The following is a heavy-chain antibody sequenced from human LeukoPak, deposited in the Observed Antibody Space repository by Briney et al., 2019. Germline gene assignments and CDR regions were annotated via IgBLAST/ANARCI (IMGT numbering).Heavy chain of an antibody. J-gene: IGHJ4*02. CDR1: GGSFSGYY. CDR2: ISHSGST. CDR3: ARGPPLGALDY. D-gene: IGHD4-17*01. Sequence: SETLSLTCAVYGGSFSGYYWSWIRQPPGRGLEWIGEISHSGSTNYNPSLKSRVTISVDTSKNQFSLKLSSVTAADTAVYYCARGPPLGALDYWGQGTLVTVSS. V-gene: IGHV4-34*01.